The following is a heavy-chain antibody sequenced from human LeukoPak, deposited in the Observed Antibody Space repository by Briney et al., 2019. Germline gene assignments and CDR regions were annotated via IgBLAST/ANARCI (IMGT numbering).Heavy chain of an antibody. Sequence: GGSLRLSCAASGFTFSSYGMHWVRQAPGKGLEWVAVIWYDGSNKYYADSVKGRFTISRDNSKNTLYLQMNSLRAEDTAVYYCAKDLAPYDSSGYYRQFDYWGQGTLVTVSS. J-gene: IGHJ4*02. CDR2: IWYDGSNK. V-gene: IGHV3-33*06. D-gene: IGHD3-22*01. CDR1: GFTFSSYG. CDR3: AKDLAPYDSSGYYRQFDY.